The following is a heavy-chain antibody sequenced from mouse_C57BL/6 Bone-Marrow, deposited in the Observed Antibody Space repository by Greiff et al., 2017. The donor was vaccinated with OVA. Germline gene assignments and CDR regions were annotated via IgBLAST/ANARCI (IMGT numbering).Heavy chain of an antibody. D-gene: IGHD1-1*01. CDR2: ISNGGGST. Sequence: EVKVVESGGGLVQPGGSLKLSCAASGFTFSDYYMYWVRQTPEKRLEWVAYISNGGGSTYYPDTVKGRFTISRDNAKNTLYLQMSRLKSEDTAMYYCARPGRAVVADYYAMDYWGQGTSVTVSS. CDR3: ARPGRAVVADYYAMDY. CDR1: GFTFSDYY. V-gene: IGHV5-12*01. J-gene: IGHJ4*01.